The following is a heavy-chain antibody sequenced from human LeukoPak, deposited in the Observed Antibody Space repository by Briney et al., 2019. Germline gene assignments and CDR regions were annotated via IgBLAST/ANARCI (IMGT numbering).Heavy chain of an antibody. V-gene: IGHV4-4*07. J-gene: IGHJ4*02. Sequence: SETLSLTCTVSGGSISNYYWSWIRQPAGKGLEWIGRIHASGSTNYNPPLKSRVTMSVDTSKNQFSLKLSSVNAADTAVYYCARVLSSSGYYAPFDYWGQGTLVTVSS. D-gene: IGHD3-22*01. CDR3: ARVLSSSGYYAPFDY. CDR1: GGSISNYY. CDR2: IHASGST.